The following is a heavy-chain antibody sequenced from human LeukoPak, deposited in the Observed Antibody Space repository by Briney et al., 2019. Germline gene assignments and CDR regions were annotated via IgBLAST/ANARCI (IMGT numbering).Heavy chain of an antibody. V-gene: IGHV4-59*01. Sequence: SETLSLTCTVSGGSISSYYWSWIRQPPGKGLEWIGYIYYSGSTNYNPSLKSRVTISVDTSKNQFSLKLSSVTAADTAVYYCARGSFGVVIYYYYMDVWGKGTTVTVSS. CDR1: GGSISSYY. J-gene: IGHJ6*03. CDR3: ARGSFGVVIYYYYMDV. CDR2: IYYSGST. D-gene: IGHD3-3*01.